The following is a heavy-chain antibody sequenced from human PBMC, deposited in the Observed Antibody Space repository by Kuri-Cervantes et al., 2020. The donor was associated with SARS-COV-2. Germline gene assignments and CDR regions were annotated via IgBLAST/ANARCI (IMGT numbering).Heavy chain of an antibody. D-gene: IGHD1-1*01. CDR3: ARPAETGNRFDY. CDR1: GSTFDDYG. V-gene: IGHV3-20*04. CDR2: INWNGGST. J-gene: IGHJ4*02. Sequence: LSLTCAASGSTFDDYGLSWVPQASGKGLEWVSGINWNGGSTGYADFVKGRFTISRDNAKNSLYLQMNSLRAADTAVYYCARPAETGNRFDYWGQGTPVTVSS.